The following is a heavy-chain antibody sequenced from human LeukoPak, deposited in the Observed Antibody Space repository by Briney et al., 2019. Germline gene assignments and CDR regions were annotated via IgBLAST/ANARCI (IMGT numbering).Heavy chain of an antibody. CDR2: ISSGSSTI. CDR3: ARGVGRGMLQY. CDR1: GFTFSSYS. J-gene: IGHJ4*02. V-gene: IGHV3-48*01. Sequence: GGSLRLSCAASGFTFSSYSMNWVRQAPGKGLEWVSYISSGSSTIYYADSVKGRFTISRDNAKNSLYLQMNSLRAEDTAVYYCARGVGRGMLQYWGQGTLVTVSS. D-gene: IGHD2-8*01.